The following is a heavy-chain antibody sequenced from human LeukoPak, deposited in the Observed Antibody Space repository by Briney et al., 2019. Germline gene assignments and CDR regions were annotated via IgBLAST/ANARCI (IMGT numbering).Heavy chain of an antibody. J-gene: IGHJ4*02. CDR2: IYTSGST. D-gene: IGHD3-16*02. Sequence: SETLSLTCTVSGGSISSGSYYWSWIRQPAGKGLEWIGRIYTSGSTNYNPSLKSRVTISVDTSKNQFSLKLSSVTAADTAVYYCAVGMITFGGVIVIPEVYWGQGTLVTVSS. CDR1: GGSISSGSYY. V-gene: IGHV4-61*02. CDR3: AVGMITFGGVIVIPEVY.